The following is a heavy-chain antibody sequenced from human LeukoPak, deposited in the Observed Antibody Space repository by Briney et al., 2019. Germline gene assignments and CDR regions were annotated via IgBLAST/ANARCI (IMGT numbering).Heavy chain of an antibody. Sequence: SETLSLTCTVSGYSISSGYYWGWIRQPPGKGLEWIGTIYHSGGTYYNPSLKSRVIISVDTSKNQFSLKLSSVTAADTAVYYCARDRMAGIHSYFDYWGQGTLVTVSS. D-gene: IGHD2-8*01. CDR3: ARDRMAGIHSYFDY. CDR2: IYHSGGT. V-gene: IGHV4-38-2*02. CDR1: GYSISSGYY. J-gene: IGHJ4*02.